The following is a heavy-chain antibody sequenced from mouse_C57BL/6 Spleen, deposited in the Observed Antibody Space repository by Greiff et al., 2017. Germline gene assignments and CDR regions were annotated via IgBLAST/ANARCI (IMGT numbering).Heavy chain of an antibody. J-gene: IGHJ3*01. CDR3: TPIYDGYSAWFAY. D-gene: IGHD2-3*01. CDR2: IDPEDGDT. CDR1: GFNIKDYY. V-gene: IGHV14-1*01. Sequence: EVKLEESGAELVRPGASVKLSCTASGFNIKDYYMHWVKQRPEQGLEWIGRIDPEDGDTEYAPKFQGKATMTADTSSNTAYLQLSSLTSEDTAVYYCTPIYDGYSAWFAYWGQGTLVTVSA.